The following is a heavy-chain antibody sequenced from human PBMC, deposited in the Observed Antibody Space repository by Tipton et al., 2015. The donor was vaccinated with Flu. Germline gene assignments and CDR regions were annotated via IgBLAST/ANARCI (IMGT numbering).Heavy chain of an antibody. J-gene: IGHJ5*02. CDR2: TYYRSKWFN. CDR1: GDGVSNSGGVA. CDR3: TRGWGSGFDR. D-gene: IGHD3-16*01. V-gene: IGHV6-1*01. Sequence: PGLVKPSQTLSLTCAISGDGVSNSGGVAWNWIRQSPSRGLEWLGRTYYRSKWFNDYAVSVKSRITINPDTSKNQFSLQLDSVTPEDTAVYYCTRGWGSGFDRWGQGTLVTVSS.